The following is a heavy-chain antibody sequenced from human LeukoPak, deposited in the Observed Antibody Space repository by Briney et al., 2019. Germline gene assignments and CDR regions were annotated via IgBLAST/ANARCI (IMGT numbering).Heavy chain of an antibody. J-gene: IGHJ4*02. CDR2: IHTSGST. D-gene: IGHD2-15*01. V-gene: IGHV4-4*07. Sequence: PSETLSLTCTVSGGSISSYYWNWIRQPAGKGLEWIGRIHTSGSTNYNPSFKSRVTMSVDTSKNQFSLKLSSVTAADTAVYYCARGNMFCSGGSCSTNIDYWGQGTLVTVSS. CDR3: ARGNMFCSGGSCSTNIDY. CDR1: GGSISSYY.